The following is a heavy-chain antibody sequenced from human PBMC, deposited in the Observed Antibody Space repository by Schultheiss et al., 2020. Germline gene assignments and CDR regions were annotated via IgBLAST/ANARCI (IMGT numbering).Heavy chain of an antibody. V-gene: IGHV3-21*01. D-gene: IGHD4-17*01. Sequence: GGSLRLSCAASGFTFSSYGMHWVRQAPGKGLEWVSSISSSSSYINYADSVKGRFTISRDNAKNSLYLQMNSLRAEDTAVYYCARDWGMTTVTTSGDDYWGQGTLVTVSS. J-gene: IGHJ4*02. CDR2: ISSSSSYI. CDR3: ARDWGMTTVTTSGDDY. CDR1: GFTFSSYG.